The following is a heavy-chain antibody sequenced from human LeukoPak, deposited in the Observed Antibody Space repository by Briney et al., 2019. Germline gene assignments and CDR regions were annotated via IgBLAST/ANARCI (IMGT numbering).Heavy chain of an antibody. D-gene: IGHD6-19*01. CDR2: ISGSGGST. J-gene: IGHJ4*02. CDR3: ARACIAVAGPCFDY. CDR1: GFTFSSYG. Sequence: GGTLRLSCAASGFTFSSYGMSWVRQAPGKGLEWVSAISGSGGSTYYADSVKGRFTISRDNAKNSLYLQMNSLRAEDTAVYYCARACIAVAGPCFDYWGQGTLVTVSS. V-gene: IGHV3-23*01.